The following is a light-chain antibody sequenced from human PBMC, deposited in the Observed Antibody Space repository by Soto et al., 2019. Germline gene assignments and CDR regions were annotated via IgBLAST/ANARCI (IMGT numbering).Light chain of an antibody. CDR1: RSDVGGYNY. CDR3: SSYTSSSTYV. J-gene: IGLJ1*01. CDR2: DVT. V-gene: IGLV2-14*01. Sequence: SALTQPASVSGSPGQSITISCTGTRSDVGGYNYVYWHQQHPGKAPKLMIYDVTNRPSGVSDRFSGSKSGNTASLTISGLQAEDEADYYCSSYTSSSTYVFGAGTRSPS.